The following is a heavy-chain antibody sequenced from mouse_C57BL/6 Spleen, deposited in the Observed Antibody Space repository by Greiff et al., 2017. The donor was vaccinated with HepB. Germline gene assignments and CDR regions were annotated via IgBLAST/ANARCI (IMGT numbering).Heavy chain of an antibody. Sequence: VQLQQSGAELVRPGTSVKVSCKASGYAFTNYLIEWVKQRPGQGLEWIGVINPGSGGTNYNEKFKGKATLTADKSSSTAYMQLSSLTSEDSAVYFCARPDYYGSSSYYFDYWGQGTTLTVSS. V-gene: IGHV1-54*01. CDR1: GYAFTNYL. D-gene: IGHD1-1*01. CDR2: INPGSGGT. J-gene: IGHJ2*01. CDR3: ARPDYYGSSSYYFDY.